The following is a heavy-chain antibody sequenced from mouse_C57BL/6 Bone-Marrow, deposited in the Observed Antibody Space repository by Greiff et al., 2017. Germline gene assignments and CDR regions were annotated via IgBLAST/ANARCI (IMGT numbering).Heavy chain of an antibody. CDR3: ARGYGSSYWYFDV. CDR2: IDPEDGET. J-gene: IGHJ1*03. Sequence: VKQRTEQGLEWIGRIDPEDGETKYAPKFQGKATITADTSSNTAYLQLSSLTSEDTAVYYCARGYGSSYWYFDVWGTGTTVTVSS. V-gene: IGHV14-2*01. D-gene: IGHD1-1*01.